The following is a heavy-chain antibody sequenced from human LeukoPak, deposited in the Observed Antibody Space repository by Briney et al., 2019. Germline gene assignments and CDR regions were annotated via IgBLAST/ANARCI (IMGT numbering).Heavy chain of an antibody. Sequence: GGSLRLSCAAPGFTFSSYWMSWVRQAPGKGLEWVANIKQDGSEKYYVDSVKGRFTISRDNAKNSLYLQMNSLRAEDTAVYYCARAVGTDGYNLWVYWGQGTLVTVSS. CDR2: IKQDGSEK. D-gene: IGHD5-24*01. CDR3: ARAVGTDGYNLWVY. CDR1: GFTFSSYW. V-gene: IGHV3-7*01. J-gene: IGHJ4*02.